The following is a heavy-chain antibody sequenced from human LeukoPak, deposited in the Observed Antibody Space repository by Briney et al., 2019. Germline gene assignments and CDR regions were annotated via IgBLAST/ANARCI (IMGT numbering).Heavy chain of an antibody. CDR1: GFTFSSYG. J-gene: IGHJ4*02. CDR3: AKEYKAMVRGVIRSPLDY. D-gene: IGHD3-10*01. CDR2: ISYDGSNK. Sequence: GGSLRLSCAASGFTFSSYGMHWVRQAPGKGLEWVAVISYDGSNKYYADSVKGRFTISRDNSKNTLYPQMNSLRAEDTAVYCCAKEYKAMVRGVIRSPLDYWGQGTLVTVSS. V-gene: IGHV3-30*18.